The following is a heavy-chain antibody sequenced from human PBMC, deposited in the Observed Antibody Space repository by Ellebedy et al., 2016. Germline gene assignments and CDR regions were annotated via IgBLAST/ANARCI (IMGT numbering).Heavy chain of an antibody. CDR3: ARHADYYDGSGYYGAFDI. Sequence: GSLRLSCTVSGGSISSYYWSWIRQPPGKGLEWIGFIYHSGSTNYNPSLKSRVTISVDTSKNQFSLKLSSVTAADTAVYYCARHADYYDGSGYYGAFDIWGQGTMVTVSS. D-gene: IGHD3-22*01. J-gene: IGHJ3*02. CDR2: IYHSGST. V-gene: IGHV4-59*08. CDR1: GGSISSYY.